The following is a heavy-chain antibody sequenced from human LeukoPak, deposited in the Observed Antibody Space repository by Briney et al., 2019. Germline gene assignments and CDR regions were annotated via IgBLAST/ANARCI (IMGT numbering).Heavy chain of an antibody. Sequence: PSETLSLTCTVSGGSISSYYWSWIRQPPGKGLEGMGYIYYSGSTNYNPSLKSRVTISVDTSKNQFSLKLSSVTAADTAVYYCAKLVVPAATASYYYYYMDVWGKGTTVTVSS. D-gene: IGHD2-2*01. V-gene: IGHV4-59*08. CDR1: GGSISSYY. CDR2: IYYSGST. J-gene: IGHJ6*03. CDR3: AKLVVPAATASYYYYYMDV.